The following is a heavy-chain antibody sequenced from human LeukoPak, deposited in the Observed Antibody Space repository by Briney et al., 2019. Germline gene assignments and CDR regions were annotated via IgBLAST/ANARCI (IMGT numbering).Heavy chain of an antibody. CDR2: ISGIGGST. Sequence: QTGGSLRLSCAASGFTFSNYAMSWVRQAPGKGREGVSAISGIGGSTYYADSVKGRFTICGDNSKNTLYLQLNSLRAEDTAVYYCAKAEYKYDYWGQGTLVTVSS. CDR3: AKAEYKYDY. CDR1: GFTFSNYA. J-gene: IGHJ4*02. D-gene: IGHD1-1*01. V-gene: IGHV3-23*01.